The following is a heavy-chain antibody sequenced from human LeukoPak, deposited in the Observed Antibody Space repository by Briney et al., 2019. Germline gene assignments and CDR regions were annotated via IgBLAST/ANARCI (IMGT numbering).Heavy chain of an antibody. J-gene: IGHJ5*02. D-gene: IGHD3-10*01. CDR2: INTNTGNP. CDR3: ARCKGSGSYYPPGSEFDP. Sequence: ASVKVSCKASGYTFSSYAMNWVRQAPGQGLEWMGWINTNTGNPTYAQGFTGRFVFSLDTSVSTAYLQISSLKAEDTAVYYCARCKGSGSYYPPGSEFDPWGQGTLVTVSS. V-gene: IGHV7-4-1*02. CDR1: GYTFSSYA.